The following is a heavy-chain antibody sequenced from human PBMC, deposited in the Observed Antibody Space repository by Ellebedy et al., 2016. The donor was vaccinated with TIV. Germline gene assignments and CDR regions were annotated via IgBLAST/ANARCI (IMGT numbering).Heavy chain of an antibody. V-gene: IGHV4-38-2*02. CDR2: IYHSGST. CDR1: GYSISSGYY. Sequence: SEILSLTCTVSGYSISSGYYWGCIRQPPGKGLEWIGEIYHSGSTNYNPSLKSRVTISVDKSKNQFSLKLSSVTAADTAVYYCARDWKITMVRGAAHAFDIWGQGTMVTVSS. CDR3: ARDWKITMVRGAAHAFDI. D-gene: IGHD3-10*01. J-gene: IGHJ3*02.